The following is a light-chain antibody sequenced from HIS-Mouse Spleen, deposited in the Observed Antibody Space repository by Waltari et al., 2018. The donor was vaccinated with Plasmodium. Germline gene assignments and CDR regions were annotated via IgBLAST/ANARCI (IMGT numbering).Light chain of an antibody. Sequence: IVMTQSPATLSVSPGARATLSCRASQSVSSNLAWYHQKPGQAPRLLIYGASTRATGIPARFSGSGSGTEFTLTISSLQSEDFAVYYCQQYNNWSFTFGPGTKVDIK. CDR1: QSVSSN. CDR2: GAS. CDR3: QQYNNWSFT. J-gene: IGKJ3*01. V-gene: IGKV3-15*01.